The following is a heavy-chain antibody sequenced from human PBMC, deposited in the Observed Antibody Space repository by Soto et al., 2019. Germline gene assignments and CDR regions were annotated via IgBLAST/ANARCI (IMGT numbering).Heavy chain of an antibody. CDR3: ASGLGIHCGDACEI. V-gene: IGHV1-18*04. J-gene: IGHJ3*02. CDR2: ISAYNGNT. CDR1: GYTFTSYG. Sequence: QVQLVQSGAEVKKPGASVKVSCKASGYTFTSYGISWVRQAPGQGLEWMGWISAYNGNTNYAQKLQGRVTMTTDTSKSTACMELGSLRSEDKAVYYCASGLGIHCGDACEIWGQGTMVGVSS. D-gene: IGHD2-21*02.